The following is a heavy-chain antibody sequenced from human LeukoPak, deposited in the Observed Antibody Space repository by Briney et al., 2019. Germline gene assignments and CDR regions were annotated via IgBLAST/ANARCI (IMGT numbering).Heavy chain of an antibody. CDR1: GFTFSTYW. J-gene: IGHJ4*02. V-gene: IGHV3-7*01. CDR2: IKPDGGEK. Sequence: PGGSLSLPRAASGFTFSTYWMTWVRQAPGKRPEWVANIKPDGGEKSYVDPVKGRFTISRDNAKNSLYLQMSSLTAEDTAVYYCARGTYWLYYWGQGTIVTVSS. CDR3: ARGTYWLYY. D-gene: IGHD3-9*01.